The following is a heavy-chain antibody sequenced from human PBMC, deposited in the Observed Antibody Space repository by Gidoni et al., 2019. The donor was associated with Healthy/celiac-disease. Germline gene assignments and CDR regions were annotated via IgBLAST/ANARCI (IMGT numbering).Heavy chain of an antibody. Sequence: QVQLVQSGAEVKKPGASAKVSFQVSAYTLTDLSMHWVRHAPGKGLEWMGGFDPEDGETIYAQKFQGRVTMTEDTSTDTAYMELSSLRSEDTAVYYCATDTSSIQLWPQCFDYWGQGTLVTVSS. CDR2: FDPEDGET. CDR3: ATDTSSIQLWPQCFDY. V-gene: IGHV1-24*01. J-gene: IGHJ4*02. D-gene: IGHD5-18*01. CDR1: AYTLTDLS.